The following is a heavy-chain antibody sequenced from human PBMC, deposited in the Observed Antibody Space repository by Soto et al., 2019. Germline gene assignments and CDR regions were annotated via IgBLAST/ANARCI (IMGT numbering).Heavy chain of an antibody. CDR1: GYTFTSYD. D-gene: IGHD2-15*01. CDR2: MNPNSGNT. CDR3: ARAHLGYCSGGSCYSGNYYGMDV. Sequence: GASRKVSCKASGYTFTSYDINWVRQATGQGLEWMGWMNPNSGNTGYAQKFQGRVTMTRNTSISTAYMELSSLRSEDTAVYYCARAHLGYCSGGSCYSGNYYGMDVWGQGTTVTVSS. V-gene: IGHV1-8*01. J-gene: IGHJ6*02.